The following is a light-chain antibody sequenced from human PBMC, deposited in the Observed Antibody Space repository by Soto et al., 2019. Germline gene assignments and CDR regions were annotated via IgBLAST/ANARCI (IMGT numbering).Light chain of an antibody. J-gene: IGKJ5*01. CDR3: QQYYDSPLT. Sequence: EIFVPQSPATPSVSPGERATLSFRASQSVSSNLAWYQQKPGQAPRLLIYGASTRATGIPARFSGSGSGTDFTLTISSVQAEDVAVYYCQQYYDSPLTFGQGTRLEIK. CDR2: GAS. V-gene: IGKV3-15*01. CDR1: QSVSSN.